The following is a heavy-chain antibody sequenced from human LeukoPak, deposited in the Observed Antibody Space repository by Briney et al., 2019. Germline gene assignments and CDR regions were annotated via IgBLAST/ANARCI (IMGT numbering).Heavy chain of an antibody. J-gene: IGHJ4*02. CDR3: ARNDFWNGRLDY. CDR1: GGSFSSYY. V-gene: IGHV4-34*01. D-gene: IGHD3-3*01. Sequence: SETLSLTCAVYGGSFSSYYWTWIRQPPGKGLEWIGEINHSGSTNYNPSLKSRVTISVDTSKSQFSLKLNSVTAADTAVYFCARNDFWNGRLDYWGQGTLVTVSS. CDR2: INHSGST.